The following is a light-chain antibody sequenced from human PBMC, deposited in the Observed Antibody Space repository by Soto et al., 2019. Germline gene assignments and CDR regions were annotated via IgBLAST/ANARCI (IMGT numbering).Light chain of an antibody. Sequence: QSVLTQPPSASGTPGQRVTISCSGSSSNIGSNYVYWYQQLPGTAPKLLIFSDINRPSGVPARFSASKSGSSASLAISGLQAEDEADYYCQSYDSVLSASVFGGGTKLTVL. CDR3: QSYDSVLSASV. CDR1: SSNIGSNY. J-gene: IGLJ2*01. V-gene: IGLV1-47*02. CDR2: SDI.